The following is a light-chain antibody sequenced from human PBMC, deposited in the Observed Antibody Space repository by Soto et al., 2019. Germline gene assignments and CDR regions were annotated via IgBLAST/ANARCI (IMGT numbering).Light chain of an antibody. CDR1: QSINNW. J-gene: IGKJ1*01. V-gene: IGKV1-5*03. CDR2: KAS. CDR3: QQYSSYGET. Sequence: DIQMTQSPSTLSASVGDRVTTTCRASQSINNWLAWYQQKPGKAPKLLIYKASSLDSGVPSRFSGSGSGTEFTLTISSLQPDDFATYYCQQYSSYGETFGQGTKVEIK.